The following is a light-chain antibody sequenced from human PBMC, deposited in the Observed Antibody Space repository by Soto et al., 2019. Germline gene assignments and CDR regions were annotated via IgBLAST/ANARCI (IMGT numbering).Light chain of an antibody. CDR2: GAS. CDR3: QHYSSPPRT. V-gene: IGKV3-20*01. J-gene: IGKJ1*01. Sequence: EIVLTQSPGSLSLSPGERATLSCRDSQSVSSYLAWYQQKPGQAPRLLIYGASSRATGFPDRFSGSGSGTDFSLTISRLEPEDSAVYYCQHYSSPPRTFGQGTKVEIK. CDR1: QSVSSY.